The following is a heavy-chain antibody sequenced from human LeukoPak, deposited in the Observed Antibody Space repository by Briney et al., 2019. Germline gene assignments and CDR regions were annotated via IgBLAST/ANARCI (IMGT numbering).Heavy chain of an antibody. V-gene: IGHV6-1*01. Sequence: SQTLSLTCDVSGDSVSSNSAAWNWIRQSPLRGLEWLGRTYYRSKWYNDYAVSVKSRITINPDTSKNQFSLQLNSVTPEDTAVYYCTRGAPVGSSREFDYWGQGTLVTVSS. CDR3: TRGAPVGSSREFDY. D-gene: IGHD5-24*01. CDR1: GDSVSSNSAA. J-gene: IGHJ4*02. CDR2: TYYRSKWYN.